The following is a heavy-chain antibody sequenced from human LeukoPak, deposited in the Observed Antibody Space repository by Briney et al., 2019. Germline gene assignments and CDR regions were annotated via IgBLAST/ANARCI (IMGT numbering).Heavy chain of an antibody. D-gene: IGHD5-12*01. V-gene: IGHV1-69*06. Sequence: GASVKVSCKATGGTFSSYAISWVRQAPGQGLEWMGRIIPIFGTANYAQKFQGRVTITADKSTSTAYMELSSLRSEDTAVYYCASSADIVATKGGDWFDPWGQGTLVTVSS. CDR3: ASSADIVATKGGDWFDP. CDR2: IIPIFGTA. J-gene: IGHJ5*02. CDR1: GGTFSSYA.